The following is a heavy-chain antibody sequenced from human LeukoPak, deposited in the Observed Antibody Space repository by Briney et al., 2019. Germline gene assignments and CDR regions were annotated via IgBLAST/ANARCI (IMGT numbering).Heavy chain of an antibody. CDR3: AREAVHPTAYYDFWSGYSRPPYYYYYGMDV. CDR2: INHSGST. D-gene: IGHD3-3*01. J-gene: IGHJ6*02. V-gene: IGHV4-34*01. CDR1: GGSFSGYY. Sequence: PSETLSLTCAVYGGSFSGYYWSWLRQPPGKGLEWIGEINHSGSTNYNPSLTSRVTISVDTSKNQFSLKLSSVTAADTAVYYCAREAVHPTAYYDFWSGYSRPPYYYYYGMDVWGQGTTVTVSS.